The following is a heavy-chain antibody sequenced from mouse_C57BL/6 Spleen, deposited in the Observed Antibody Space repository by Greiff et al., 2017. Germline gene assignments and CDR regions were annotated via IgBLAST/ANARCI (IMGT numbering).Heavy chain of an antibody. CDR3: ARGGANDYSWFAY. CDR2: ISYDGSN. CDR1: AYSITSGYY. J-gene: IGHJ3*01. V-gene: IGHV3-6*01. D-gene: IGHD2-4*01. Sequence: EVQLQESGPGLVKPSQSLSLTCSVTAYSITSGYYWNWIRQFPGNKLEWMGYISYDGSNNYNPSLKNRISITRDTSKNQFFLKLNAVTTEDTATYYCARGGANDYSWFAYWGQGTLVTVSA.